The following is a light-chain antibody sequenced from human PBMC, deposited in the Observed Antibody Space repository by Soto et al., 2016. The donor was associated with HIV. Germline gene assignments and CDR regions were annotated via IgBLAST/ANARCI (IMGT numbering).Light chain of an antibody. J-gene: IGKJ2*01. CDR1: QSISSW. Sequence: DIQMTQSPSTLSASVGDRVTITCRASQSISSWLAWYQQKPGKAPKVLIYKASSLESGVPSRFSGSGSGTEFTLTISNLQPDDFATYYCQQYNTYPYTFGLGTKLEIK. CDR3: QQYNTYPYT. V-gene: IGKV1-5*03. CDR2: KAS.